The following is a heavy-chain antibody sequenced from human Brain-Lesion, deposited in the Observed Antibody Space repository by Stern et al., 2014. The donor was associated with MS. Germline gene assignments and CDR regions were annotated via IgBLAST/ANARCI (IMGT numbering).Heavy chain of an antibody. V-gene: IGHV4-4*02. CDR3: ARFPASRPHVFDS. D-gene: IGHD6-13*01. J-gene: IGHJ4*02. CDR1: GGSISSSNW. Sequence: VQLVESGPGLVKPSGTLSLTCAVSGGSISSSNWWSWVRQSPGKGLEWIGESDHSGSTIYNPSLKRRVTVSVDKPKPRFPLTLRSVPAADTAVYFCARFPASRPHVFDSWGQGTLVTVSS. CDR2: SDHSGST.